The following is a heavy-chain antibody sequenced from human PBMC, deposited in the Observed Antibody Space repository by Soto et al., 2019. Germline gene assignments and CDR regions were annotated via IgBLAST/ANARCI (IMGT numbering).Heavy chain of an antibody. CDR1: GYTFTSYD. CDR3: ARVSDYDILTGYGDYYYGMDV. CDR2: MNPNSGNT. V-gene: IGHV1-8*01. J-gene: IGHJ6*02. Sequence: GAAVKVSCKASGYTFTSYDINWVRQATGQGLEWMGWMNPNSGNTGYAQKFQGRVTMTRNTFISTAYMELSSLRSEDTAVYYCARVSDYDILTGYGDYYYGMDVWGQGTTVTVSS. D-gene: IGHD3-9*01.